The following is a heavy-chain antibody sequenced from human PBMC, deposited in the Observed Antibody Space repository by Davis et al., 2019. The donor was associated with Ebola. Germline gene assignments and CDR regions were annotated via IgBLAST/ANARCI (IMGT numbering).Heavy chain of an antibody. D-gene: IGHD4-17*01. J-gene: IGHJ6*02. CDR2: ISYDGSNK. Sequence: GESLKISCAASGFTFSSYVMHWVRQAPGKGLEWVAVISYDGSNKYYADSVKGRFTISRDNSKNTLYLQMNSLRAEDTAVYYCAKGSLYGSRSITAGMDVWGQGTTVTVSS. CDR3: AKGSLYGSRSITAGMDV. CDR1: GFTFSSYV. V-gene: IGHV3-30*04.